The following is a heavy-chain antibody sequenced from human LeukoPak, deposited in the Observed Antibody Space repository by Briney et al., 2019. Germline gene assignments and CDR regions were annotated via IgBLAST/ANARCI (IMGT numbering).Heavy chain of an antibody. Sequence: SETLSLTYAVYGGSFSGYYWSWIRQPPGKGLEWIGEINHSGSTNYNPSLKSRVTISVDTSKNQFSLKLSSVTAADTAVYYCARAAIYNWFDPWGQGTLVTVSS. D-gene: IGHD3-3*01. V-gene: IGHV4-34*01. CDR1: GGSFSGYY. CDR3: ARAAIYNWFDP. J-gene: IGHJ5*02. CDR2: INHSGST.